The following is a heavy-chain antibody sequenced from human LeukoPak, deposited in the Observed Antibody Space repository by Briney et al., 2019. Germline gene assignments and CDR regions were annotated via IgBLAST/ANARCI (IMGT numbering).Heavy chain of an antibody. J-gene: IGHJ4*02. CDR1: GYTFTGYY. CDR3: ARLLGCNSISCYSDFDS. V-gene: IGHV1-2*06. Sequence: ASVKVSCKASGYTFTGYYIHWVRQAPGQGLEWMGRINPYNGGTNYVQKFQGRVTLTRDTSISTAYMELSSLTPDDTAMYYCARLLGCNSISCYSDFDSWGQGTLVTVSS. CDR2: INPYNGGT. D-gene: IGHD2-2*01.